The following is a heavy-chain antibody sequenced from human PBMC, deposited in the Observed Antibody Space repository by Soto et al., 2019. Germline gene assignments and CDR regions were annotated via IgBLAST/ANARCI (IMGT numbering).Heavy chain of an antibody. CDR2: ISGSGGST. CDR1: GFTFSSYA. D-gene: IGHD3-10*01. J-gene: IGHJ5*01. V-gene: IGHV3-23*01. Sequence: PGGSLRLSCAASGFTFSSYAMSWVRQAPGKGLEWVSAISGSGGSTYSADSVKGRFTISRDNSKNTLYLQMNSLRAEDTAVYYCAKDPSSFGESPNGFDPWGQGTLVTVSS. CDR3: AKDPSSFGESPNGFDP.